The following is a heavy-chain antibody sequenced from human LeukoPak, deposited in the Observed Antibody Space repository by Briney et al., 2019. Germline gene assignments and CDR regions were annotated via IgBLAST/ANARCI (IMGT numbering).Heavy chain of an antibody. V-gene: IGHV4-4*07. CDR3: ARDSLDSSGYYYVGSFDY. D-gene: IGHD3-22*01. CDR1: GGSISSYY. J-gene: IGHJ4*02. CDR2: IYTSGST. Sequence: PSETLSLTCTVSGGSISSYYWSWIRQPAGKGLEWIGRIYTSGSTNYNPSLKSRVTMSVDTSKNQFSLKLSSVTAADTAVYYCARDSLDSSGYYYVGSFDYWGQGTLVTVSS.